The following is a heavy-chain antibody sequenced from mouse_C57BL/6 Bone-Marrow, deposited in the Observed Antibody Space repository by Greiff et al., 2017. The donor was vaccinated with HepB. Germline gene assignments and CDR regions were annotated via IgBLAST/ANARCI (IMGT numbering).Heavy chain of an antibody. CDR2: IYPRSGNT. CDR1: GYTFTSYG. J-gene: IGHJ4*01. Sequence: VQLQESGAELARPGASVKLSCKASGYTFTSYGISWVKQSTGQSLEWIGEIYPRSGNTYYNEKFKGKATLTADKSSSTAYMELRSLTSEDSAVYFCARTEIYYDSYYYAMDYWGQGTSVTVSS. D-gene: IGHD2-4*01. CDR3: ARTEIYYDSYYYAMDY. V-gene: IGHV1-81*01.